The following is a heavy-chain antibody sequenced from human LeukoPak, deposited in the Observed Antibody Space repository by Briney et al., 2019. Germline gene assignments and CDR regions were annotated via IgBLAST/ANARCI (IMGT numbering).Heavy chain of an antibody. V-gene: IGHV3-30*18. CDR2: ISYDGSNK. Sequence: GGSLRLSCAASGFTFSSYGMHWVRQAPGKGLEWVAVISYDGSNKYYADSVKGRFTISRDNSKNTLYLQMNSLRAEDTAVYYCAKEIPKSRIYYENDAFDIWGQGTMVTVSS. J-gene: IGHJ3*02. CDR3: AKEIPKSRIYYENDAFDI. CDR1: GFTFSSYG. D-gene: IGHD3-22*01.